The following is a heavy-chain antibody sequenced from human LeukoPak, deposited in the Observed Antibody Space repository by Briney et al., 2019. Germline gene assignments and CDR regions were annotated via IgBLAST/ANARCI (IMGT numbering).Heavy chain of an antibody. V-gene: IGHV1-69*13. CDR1: GGTFSSYA. CDR2: IIPIFGTA. CDR3: ARDVPRGDYGEDYFDY. J-gene: IGHJ4*02. Sequence: SVTVSCKASGGTFSSYAISWVRQAPGQGLEWMGGIIPIFGTANYAQKFQGRVTITADESTSTAYMELSSLRSEDTAVYYCARDVPRGDYGEDYFDYWGQGTLVTVSS. D-gene: IGHD4-17*01.